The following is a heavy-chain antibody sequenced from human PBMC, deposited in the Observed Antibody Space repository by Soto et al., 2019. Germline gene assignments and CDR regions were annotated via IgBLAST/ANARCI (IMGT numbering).Heavy chain of an antibody. Sequence: GGSLRLSCAASGFTFSSYWMSWVRQAPGKGLEWVANIKQDGSEKYYVDSVKGRFTISRDNAKNSLYLQMNSLRAEDTAVYYCARELRYFDFTFGGVIVNGFDYWGQGTLVTVSS. CDR2: IKQDGSEK. J-gene: IGHJ4*02. CDR3: ARELRYFDFTFGGVIVNGFDY. CDR1: GFTFSSYW. V-gene: IGHV3-7*01. D-gene: IGHD3-16*02.